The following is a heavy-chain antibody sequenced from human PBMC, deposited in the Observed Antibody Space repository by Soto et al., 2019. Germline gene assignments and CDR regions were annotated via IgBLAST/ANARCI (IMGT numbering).Heavy chain of an antibody. CDR2: ITSDGDST. J-gene: IGHJ4*01. V-gene: IGHV3-64D*06. Sequence: PGGSLRLSCSVSGFTFSKYAMHWVRQAPGKGLEYVSGITSDGDSTWHADSVKDRFTISRDNSKNTLFLQMSSLRVEDTAIYFCVKGNQLLRYYFEFWGPGTLFTVSS. D-gene: IGHD2-15*01. CDR1: GFTFSKYA. CDR3: VKGNQLLRYYFEF.